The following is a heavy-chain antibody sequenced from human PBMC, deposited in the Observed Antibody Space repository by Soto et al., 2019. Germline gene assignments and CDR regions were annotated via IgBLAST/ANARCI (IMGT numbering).Heavy chain of an antibody. J-gene: IGHJ6*04. Sequence: GGSLRLSCAASGFSFSDYGMHWVRQAPGKGLEWLTIIWFDASHEYYADSVKGRFTISRDNSNNTLYLQLNSLTADDTAVYFWARDQGRATDDGPLGNGLDVWAEGTAVTVSS. CDR3: ARDQGRATDDGPLGNGLDV. D-gene: IGHD2-8*01. CDR1: GFSFSDYG. V-gene: IGHV3-33*01. CDR2: IWFDASHE.